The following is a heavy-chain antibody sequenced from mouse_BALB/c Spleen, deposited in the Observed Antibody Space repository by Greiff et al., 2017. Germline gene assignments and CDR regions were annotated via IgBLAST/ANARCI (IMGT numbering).Heavy chain of an antibody. J-gene: IGHJ3*01. V-gene: IGHV5-6-3*01. Sequence: EVHLVESGGGLVKPGGSLKLSCAASGFTFSSYAMSWVRQTPEKRLEWVASINSNGGSTYYPDSVKGRFTISRDNAKNTLYLQMSSLKSEDTAMYYCAREDMITTATYWGQGTLVTVSA. D-gene: IGHD2-4*01. CDR1: GFTFSSYA. CDR2: INSNGGST. CDR3: AREDMITTATY.